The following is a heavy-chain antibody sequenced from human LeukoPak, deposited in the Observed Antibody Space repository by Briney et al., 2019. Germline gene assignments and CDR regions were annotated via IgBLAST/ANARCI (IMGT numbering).Heavy chain of an antibody. CDR1: GFTFSGSA. Sequence: PGGSLKLSCAASGFTFSGSAMHWVRQASGKGLEWVARIRSKANSYATAYAASVKGRFTISRDDSKNTAYLQMNSLKTEDTAVYYCTRNIVVVPAAFDAFDIWGQGTMVTVSS. J-gene: IGHJ3*02. V-gene: IGHV3-73*01. D-gene: IGHD2-2*01. CDR2: IRSKANSYAT. CDR3: TRNIVVVPAAFDAFDI.